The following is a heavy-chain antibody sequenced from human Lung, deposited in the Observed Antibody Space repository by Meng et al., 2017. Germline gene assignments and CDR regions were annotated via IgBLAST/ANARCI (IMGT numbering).Heavy chain of an antibody. J-gene: IGHJ4*02. CDR1: GFTFSSHT. CDR3: ARDFSAATRFDY. CDR2: ISSSNSYI. Sequence: EVQLVESGGGLVKPGGSLRLSCAASGFTFSSHTMNWVRQAPGKGLEWVSSISSSNSYIYYADSVKGRFTISRDNAKNSLYLQMNSLRAEDTAVYYCARDFSAATRFDYWGQGTLVTVSS. V-gene: IGHV3-21*01. D-gene: IGHD5-12*01.